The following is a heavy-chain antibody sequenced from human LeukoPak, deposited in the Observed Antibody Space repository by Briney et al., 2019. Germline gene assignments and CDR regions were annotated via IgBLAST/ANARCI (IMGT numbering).Heavy chain of an antibody. V-gene: IGHV1-2*02. CDR2: VNPNSGGT. CDR3: ARGRGYSGYGILPPQKFAIFDY. CDR1: GYTFTGYY. Sequence: GASVKVSCKASGYTFTGYYMHWVRQAPGQGLEWMGWVNPNSGGTNYAQKFQGRVTMTRDTSISTAYMELSRLRSDDTAVYYCARGRGYSGYGILPPQKFAIFDYWGQGTLVTVSS. J-gene: IGHJ4*02. D-gene: IGHD5-12*01.